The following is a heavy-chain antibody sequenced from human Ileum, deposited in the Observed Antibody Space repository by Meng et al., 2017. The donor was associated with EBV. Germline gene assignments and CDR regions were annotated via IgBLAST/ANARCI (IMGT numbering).Heavy chain of an antibody. Sequence: QGQLVQSGAGVKEPGSSVKVSRKASGGSFSSYVITWVRQAPGQGLEWMGRIIPIFSTTNYAQKFQGRVTITADESTGTVYMELSSLRYDDTAAYFCARGYDTIRYFFDSWGQGTLVTVSS. CDR1: GGSFSSYV. CDR2: IIPIFSTT. J-gene: IGHJ4*02. D-gene: IGHD3-22*01. CDR3: ARGYDTIRYFFDS. V-gene: IGHV1-69*18.